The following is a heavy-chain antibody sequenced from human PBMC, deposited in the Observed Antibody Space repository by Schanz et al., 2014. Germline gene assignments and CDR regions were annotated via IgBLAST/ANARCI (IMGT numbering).Heavy chain of an antibody. CDR3: ARALKAKVAIFGVIAAQNFYYIDV. Sequence: QVQLVQSGDEVKKPGASVKVSCTASGFNFNNYDINWVRQATGQGLEWMGWMNPKTGTTDHAQKFQGRVSMTWDTSTSAAYLNLSCLRSDDTGVYYCARALKAKVAIFGVIAAQNFYYIDVWGKGTPVTVSS. D-gene: IGHD3-3*01. J-gene: IGHJ6*03. CDR2: MNPKTGTT. CDR1: GFNFNNYD. V-gene: IGHV1-8*01.